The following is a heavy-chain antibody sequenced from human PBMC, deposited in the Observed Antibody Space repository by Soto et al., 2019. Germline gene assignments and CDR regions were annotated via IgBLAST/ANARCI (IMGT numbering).Heavy chain of an antibody. V-gene: IGHV3-7*01. CDR1: GFTFSSYW. J-gene: IGHJ6*03. Sequence: GGPLRLSCAASGFTFSSYWMSWVRQAPGKGPLWVSNINRDGSEKYYADSVKGRFTISRENAKNTLYLQMNSLRAEDTAVYYCSRPKRNCTNGVCSYYYYMDVWGKGTTVTVSS. CDR2: INRDGSEK. D-gene: IGHD2-8*01. CDR3: SRPKRNCTNGVCSYYYYMDV.